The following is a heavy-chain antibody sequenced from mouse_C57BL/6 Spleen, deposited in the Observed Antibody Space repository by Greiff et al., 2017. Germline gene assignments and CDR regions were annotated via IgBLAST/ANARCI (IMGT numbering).Heavy chain of an antibody. CDR1: GFTFSDYG. CDR3: ARLYSNYAMDY. J-gene: IGHJ4*01. Sequence: EVKLMESGGGLVKPGGSLKLSCAASGFTFSDYGMHWVRQAPEKGLEWVAYISSGSSTIYYADTVKGRFTISGDNAKNTLFLQMTSLRSEDTAMYYCARLYSNYAMDYWGQGTSVTVSS. D-gene: IGHD2-5*01. V-gene: IGHV5-17*01. CDR2: ISSGSSTI.